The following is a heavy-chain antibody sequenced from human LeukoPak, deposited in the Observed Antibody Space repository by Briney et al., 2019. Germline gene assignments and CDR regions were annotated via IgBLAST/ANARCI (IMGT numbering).Heavy chain of an antibody. J-gene: IGHJ5*02. CDR3: AREKSSGSPGWFDP. CDR1: GGSISSYY. CDR2: IYYSGCT. Sequence: SETLSLTCTVSGGSISSYYWSWIRQPPGKGLEWIGYIYYSGCTNYNPSLKSRVTISVDTSKNQFSLKLSSVTAADTAVYYCAREKSSGSPGWFDPWGQGTLVTVSS. D-gene: IGHD6-19*01. V-gene: IGHV4-59*01.